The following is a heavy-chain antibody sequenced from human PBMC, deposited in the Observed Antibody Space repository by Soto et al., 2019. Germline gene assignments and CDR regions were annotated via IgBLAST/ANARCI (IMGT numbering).Heavy chain of an antibody. CDR2: ISAYNGNT. D-gene: IGHD3-10*01. Sequence: WASVKVSCKATCYTFTSNGISWVRQAPGQGLEWMGWISAYNGNTNYAQKLQGRVTMTTDTSTSTAYMELRSLRSDDTAVYYCARGGASRMVRGVIGWFDPWGQGTLVTVPS. CDR3: ARGGASRMVRGVIGWFDP. CDR1: CYTFTSNG. J-gene: IGHJ5*02. V-gene: IGHV1-18*01.